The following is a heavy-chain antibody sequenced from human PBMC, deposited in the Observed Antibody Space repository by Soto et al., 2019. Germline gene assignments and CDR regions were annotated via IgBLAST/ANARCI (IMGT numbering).Heavy chain of an antibody. V-gene: IGHV1-18*01. CDR3: ARVGGYCSGGSCYRDWFDP. J-gene: IGHJ5*02. CDR2: ISAYNGNT. CDR1: GYTFTSYG. D-gene: IGHD2-15*01. Sequence: QVQLVQSGAEVKEPGASVKVSCKASGYTFTSYGISWVRQAPGQGLEWMGWISAYNGNTNYAQKLQGRVTMTTDTSTSTAYMELRSLRSDDTDVYYCARVGGYCSGGSCYRDWFDPWGQGTLVTVSS.